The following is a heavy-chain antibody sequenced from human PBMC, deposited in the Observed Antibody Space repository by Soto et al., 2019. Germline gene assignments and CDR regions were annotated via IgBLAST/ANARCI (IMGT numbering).Heavy chain of an antibody. Sequence: GGSLRLSCAASGFTFSNAWMSWVRQAPGKGLEWVGRIKSKTDGGTTDYAAPVKGRFTISRDDSKNTLYLQMNSLKTEDTAVYYCTTHNQPPGVNYYMDVWGKGTTVTVSS. V-gene: IGHV3-15*01. J-gene: IGHJ6*03. CDR1: GFTFSNAW. CDR2: IKSKTDGGTT. D-gene: IGHD1-1*01. CDR3: TTHNQPPGVNYYMDV.